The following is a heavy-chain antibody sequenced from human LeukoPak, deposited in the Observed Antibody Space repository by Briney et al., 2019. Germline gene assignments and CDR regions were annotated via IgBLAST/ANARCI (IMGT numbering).Heavy chain of an antibody. Sequence: SETLSLTCTVSGGSISSGSYYWSWIRQPAGKGLEWIGEIYHSGSTNYNPSLKSRVTISVDKSKNQFSLKLSSVTAADTAVYYCARYYYDSSGYRPFDYWGQGTLVTVSS. CDR3: ARYYYDSSGYRPFDY. CDR1: GGSISSGSYY. D-gene: IGHD3-22*01. V-gene: IGHV4-61*10. J-gene: IGHJ4*02. CDR2: IYHSGST.